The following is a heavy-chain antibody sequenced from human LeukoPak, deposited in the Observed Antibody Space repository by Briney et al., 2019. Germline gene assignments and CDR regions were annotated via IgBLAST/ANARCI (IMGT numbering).Heavy chain of an antibody. D-gene: IGHD4-17*01. Sequence: PGGSLRLSCAASGFTFSSYSMNWVRQAPGKGLEWVSYISSSSSTIYYADSVKGRFTISRDNAKNSLYLQMNSLRAEDTAVYYCARGQGYYGDQYPYFDCWGQGTLVTVSS. CDR2: ISSSSSTI. J-gene: IGHJ4*02. V-gene: IGHV3-48*01. CDR1: GFTFSSYS. CDR3: ARGQGYYGDQYPYFDC.